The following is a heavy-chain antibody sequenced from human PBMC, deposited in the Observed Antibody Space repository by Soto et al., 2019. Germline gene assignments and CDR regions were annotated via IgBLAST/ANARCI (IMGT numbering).Heavy chain of an antibody. V-gene: IGHV4-59*01. D-gene: IGHD2-15*01. CDR2: IYYSGST. J-gene: IGHJ6*02. Sequence: QVQLQESGPGLVKPSETLSLTCTVSGGSISSYYWSWIRQPPGKGLEWIGYIYYSGSTNYNPSLMXRVTISVNRAXXQXSXTLSSVTAADPAVYYCARAVGRGEWFGTCYSAGMDARGQGTTVTVSS. CDR3: ARAVGRGEWFGTCYSAGMDA. CDR1: GGSISSYY.